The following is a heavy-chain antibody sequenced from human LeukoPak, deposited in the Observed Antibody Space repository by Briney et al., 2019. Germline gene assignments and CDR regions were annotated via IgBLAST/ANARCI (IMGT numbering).Heavy chain of an antibody. D-gene: IGHD4-11*01. V-gene: IGHV4-38-2*01. J-gene: IGHJ5*02. CDR2: IYHSGST. Sequence: PSETLSLTCAVSGYSISSGYYWGWIRQPPGKGLEWIGSIYHSGSTYYNPSLKSRVTISVDTSKNQFSLKLSSVTAADTDVYYCARPEMTTESNWFVPWGQGTLVTVSS. CDR1: GYSISSGYY. CDR3: ARPEMTTESNWFVP.